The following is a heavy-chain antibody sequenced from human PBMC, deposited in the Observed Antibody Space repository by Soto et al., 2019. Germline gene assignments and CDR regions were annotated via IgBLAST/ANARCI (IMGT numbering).Heavy chain of an antibody. Sequence: SETLSLTCAISGDSVSSNSAAWNWIRQSPSRGLEWLGRTYYRSKWYNDYAVSVKSRITINPDTSKNQFSLQLNSVTPEDTAVYYCARDLSQEDSGWSRFDYYYYGMDVWGQGTTVTVSS. CDR3: ARDLSQEDSGWSRFDYYYYGMDV. CDR2: TYYRSKWYN. J-gene: IGHJ6*02. D-gene: IGHD6-19*01. CDR1: GDSVSSNSAA. V-gene: IGHV6-1*01.